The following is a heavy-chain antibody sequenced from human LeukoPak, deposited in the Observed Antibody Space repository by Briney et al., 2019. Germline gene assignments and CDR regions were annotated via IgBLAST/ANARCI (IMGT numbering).Heavy chain of an antibody. CDR1: GGSISSGGYY. D-gene: IGHD3-22*01. J-gene: IGHJ5*02. CDR2: IYYSGST. CDR3: ARTYYYDLDWFDP. V-gene: IGHV4-31*03. Sequence: SETLSLTCTVSGGSISSGGYYWSWIRQHPGKGLEWIGCIYYSGSTYYNPSLKSRVTISVDTSKNQFSLKLSSVTAADTAVYYCARTYYYDLDWFDPWGQGTLVTVSS.